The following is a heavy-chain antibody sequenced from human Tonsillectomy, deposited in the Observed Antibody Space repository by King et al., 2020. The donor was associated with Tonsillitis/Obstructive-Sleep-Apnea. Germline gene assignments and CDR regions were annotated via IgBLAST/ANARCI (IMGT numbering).Heavy chain of an antibody. CDR2: IYYSGST. V-gene: IGHV4-31*01. CDR3: ARTDYYGYYFDY. J-gene: IGHJ4*02. CDR1: GGSISSGGYY. D-gene: IGHD3-10*01. Sequence: VQLQESGPGLVKPSQTLSLICIVSGGSISSGGYYWSWIRQHPGKGLGCIGYIYYSGSTYYNPSLKSLVTLSVDTSKNQFSLKLSSVTAADTAVYYCARTDYYGYYFDYWGQGTLVTVSS.